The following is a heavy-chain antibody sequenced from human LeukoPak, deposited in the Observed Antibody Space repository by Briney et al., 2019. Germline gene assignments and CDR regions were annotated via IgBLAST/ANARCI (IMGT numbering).Heavy chain of an antibody. CDR2: IYESGST. J-gene: IGHJ5*01. D-gene: IGHD6-19*01. Sequence: SEPLSLTCTVSGRSIKSSSYYWGSSPQPPGKVLEWIVSIYESGSTYYNPSIKSRGSISVDTAKNQFSLKLISVTAADTAVDYCAPTPGSGWYWFDYWGQGTLVTVSS. CDR3: APTPGSGWYWFDY. CDR1: GRSIKSSSYY. V-gene: IGHV4-39*01.